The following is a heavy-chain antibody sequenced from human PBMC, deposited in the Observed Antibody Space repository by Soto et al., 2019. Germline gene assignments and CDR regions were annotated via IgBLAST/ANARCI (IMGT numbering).Heavy chain of an antibody. CDR3: AKVANPAYEKGLCELLPGGYFDY. Sequence: EVQLVESGGGLVQPCRSLRLSCAASGFTFDDYAMHWVRQAPGKGLEWASGISRNSGSIGYADSVNGRFTISRDNAKNSLYLQMNSLRAEDTALYYFAKVANPAYEKGLCELLPGGYFDYWGQGTLVTVSS. CDR1: GFTFDDYA. V-gene: IGHV3-9*01. J-gene: IGHJ4*02. CDR2: ISRNSGSI. D-gene: IGHD1-26*01.